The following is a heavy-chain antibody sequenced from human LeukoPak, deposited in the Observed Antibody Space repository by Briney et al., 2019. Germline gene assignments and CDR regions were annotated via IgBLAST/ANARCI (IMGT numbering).Heavy chain of an antibody. J-gene: IGHJ6*02. CDR3: ARTDPLLNSAYDSDYYYYGMDV. CDR1: GGSISGYY. V-gene: IGHV4-4*09. Sequence: SETLSLTCTVSGGSISGYYWSWIRQPPGKGLEWIGYIYTSGSTNYNPSLKSRVTISVDTSQNQFSLNLSSVTAADTAVYYCARTDPLLNSAYDSDYYYYGMDVWGQGTTVTVSS. D-gene: IGHD5-12*01. CDR2: IYTSGST.